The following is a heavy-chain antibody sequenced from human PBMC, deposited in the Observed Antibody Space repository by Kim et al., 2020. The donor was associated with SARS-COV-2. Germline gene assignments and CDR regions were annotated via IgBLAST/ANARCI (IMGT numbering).Heavy chain of an antibody. Sequence: ASVKVSCRGSGYSFTNHAINWVRQAPGQGLEWMGWIDTSTGTPTYAQGFTGRFVFSLDTSATTAYLQITSLKTEDTALYFCARDHCTNTSCFDPWGQGTL. D-gene: IGHD2-8*01. CDR3: ARDHCTNTSCFDP. V-gene: IGHV7-4-1*02. CDR1: GYSFTNHA. CDR2: IDTSTGTP. J-gene: IGHJ5*02.